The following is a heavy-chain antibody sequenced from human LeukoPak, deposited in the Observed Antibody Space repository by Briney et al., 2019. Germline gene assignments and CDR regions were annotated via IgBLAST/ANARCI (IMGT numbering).Heavy chain of an antibody. CDR3: ARSPMGDGSSFDS. CDR2: MNPNNGNT. V-gene: IGHV1-8*01. Sequence: ASVKVSCKASRYIFTSYDINWVPQATGQGLEWLGWMNPNNGNTGYAQKFQGRVTMTRSTSMNTAYMELTSLRSEDSAVYFCARSPMGDGSSFDSWGQGTLVTVSS. J-gene: IGHJ5*01. CDR1: RYIFTSYD. D-gene: IGHD3-10*01.